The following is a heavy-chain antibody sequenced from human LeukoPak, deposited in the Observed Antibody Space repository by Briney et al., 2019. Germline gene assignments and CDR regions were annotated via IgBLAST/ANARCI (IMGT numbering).Heavy chain of an antibody. CDR1: GFTFSSYG. Sequence: GGSLRLSCAASGFTFSSYGMHWVRQAPGKGLEWVAFTRYDGSNKYYADSVKGRFTISRDNSKNTLYLQMNSLRAEDTAVYYCAKDLTRSSPFDYWGQGTLVTVSS. V-gene: IGHV3-30*02. D-gene: IGHD6-13*01. CDR3: AKDLTRSSPFDY. CDR2: TRYDGSNK. J-gene: IGHJ4*02.